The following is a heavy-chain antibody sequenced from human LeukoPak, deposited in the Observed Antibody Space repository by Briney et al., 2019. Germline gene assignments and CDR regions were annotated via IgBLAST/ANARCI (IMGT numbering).Heavy chain of an antibody. CDR3: ARAGDSSSWNWFDP. Sequence: GGSLRLSCAASGFTFSNYWMHWVRQAPGKGLEWVSIIYPGGDTYYADSVKGRFTISIDSSKNTLYLQMNSLRAEDTAVYYCARAGDSSSWNWFDPWGQGTLVTVSS. CDR2: IYPGGDT. D-gene: IGHD6-13*01. CDR1: GFTFSNYW. V-gene: IGHV3-53*01. J-gene: IGHJ5*02.